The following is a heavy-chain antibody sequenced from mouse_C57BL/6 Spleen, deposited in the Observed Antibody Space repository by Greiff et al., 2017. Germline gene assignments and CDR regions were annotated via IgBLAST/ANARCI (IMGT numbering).Heavy chain of an antibody. V-gene: IGHV5-6*01. Sequence: EVQVVESGGDLVKPGGSLKLSCAASGFTFSSYGMSWVRQTPDKRLEWVATISSGGSYTYYPDSVKGRFTISRDNAKNTLYLQMSSLKSEDTAMYYCARYGSSLFDYWGQGTTLTVSS. J-gene: IGHJ2*01. CDR1: GFTFSSYG. D-gene: IGHD1-1*01. CDR2: ISSGGSYT. CDR3: ARYGSSLFDY.